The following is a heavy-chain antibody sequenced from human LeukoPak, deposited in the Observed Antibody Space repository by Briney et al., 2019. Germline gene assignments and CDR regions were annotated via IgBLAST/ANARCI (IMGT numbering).Heavy chain of an antibody. V-gene: IGHV3-21*01. Sequence: GGSLRLSCAASGFTFSSYSMNWVRQAPGKGLEWVSSISSSSSSYIYYADSVKGRFTISRDNAKNSLYLQMNSLRAEDTAVYYCARAASVRGVIIIDYWGQGTLVTVSS. D-gene: IGHD3-10*01. CDR3: ARAASVRGVIIIDY. J-gene: IGHJ4*02. CDR2: ISSSSSSYI. CDR1: GFTFSSYS.